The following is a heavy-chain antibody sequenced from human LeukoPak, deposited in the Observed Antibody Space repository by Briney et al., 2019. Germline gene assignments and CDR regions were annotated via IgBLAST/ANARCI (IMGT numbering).Heavy chain of an antibody. CDR3: AKWGSGWDRAFDI. V-gene: IGHV4-59*01. Sequence: SETLSLTCTVSGGSISSYYWSWIRQPPGKGLEWIGYIYYSGSTNYNPSLKSRVTISVDTSKNRFSLKLSSVTAADTAVYYCAKWGSGWDRAFDIWGQGTMVTVSS. CDR1: GGSISSYY. D-gene: IGHD6-19*01. J-gene: IGHJ3*02. CDR2: IYYSGST.